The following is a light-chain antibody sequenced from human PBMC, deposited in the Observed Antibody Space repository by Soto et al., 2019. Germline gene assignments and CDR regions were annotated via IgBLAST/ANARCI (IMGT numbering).Light chain of an antibody. CDR3: QQRSNWPPIT. Sequence: EIVMTQSPATLSMSPGERATLSCRASQSVSNNLAWYQQKPGQAPRLLIYGASSRATGIPARFSGSGSGTDFTLTISSLEPEDFAVYYCQQRSNWPPITFGQGTRL. CDR2: GAS. J-gene: IGKJ5*01. V-gene: IGKV3-11*01. CDR1: QSVSNN.